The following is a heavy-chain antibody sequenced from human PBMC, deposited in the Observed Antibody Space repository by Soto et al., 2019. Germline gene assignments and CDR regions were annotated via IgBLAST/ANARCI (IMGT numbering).Heavy chain of an antibody. CDR3: AKDAVSGDGVWLAHD. J-gene: IGHJ4*02. Sequence: PGGSLRLSCAASGFTFSSYAMSWVRQAPGKGLEWVSGLYGNGGGIHYADSVKGRFTISRDNSAYSVYLQMNNLRVEDTAIYYCAKDAVSGDGVWLAHDWGQGTVVTVSS. CDR1: GFTFSSYA. CDR2: LYGNGGGI. V-gene: IGHV3-23*01. D-gene: IGHD4-17*01.